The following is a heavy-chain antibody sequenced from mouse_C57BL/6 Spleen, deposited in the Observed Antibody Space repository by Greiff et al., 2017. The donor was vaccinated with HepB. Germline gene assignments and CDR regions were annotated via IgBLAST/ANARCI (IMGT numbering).Heavy chain of an antibody. CDR3: ARGGLFSPFAY. Sequence: VKLQQPGAELVKPGASVKLSCKASGYTFTSYWMHWVKQRPGRGLEWIGRIDPNSGGTKYNEKFKSKATLTVDKPSSTAYMQLSSLTSEDSAVYYCARGGLFSPFAYWGQGTLVTVSA. J-gene: IGHJ3*01. CDR2: IDPNSGGT. CDR1: GYTFTSYW. D-gene: IGHD3-1*01. V-gene: IGHV1-72*01.